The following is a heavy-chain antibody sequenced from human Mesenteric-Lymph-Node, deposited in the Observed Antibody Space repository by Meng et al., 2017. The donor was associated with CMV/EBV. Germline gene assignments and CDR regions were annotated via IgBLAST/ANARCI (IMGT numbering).Heavy chain of an antibody. CDR2: IRSSSSYI. V-gene: IGHV3-21*01. Sequence: GESLKISCAASGFNFSSYSMNWVRQAPGKGLEWVSSIRSSSSYIYYADSVKGRFTISRDNDKNSLYLQMNSMRAEDTAGYYCARGDASGFDYWGQGTLVTVSS. J-gene: IGHJ4*02. CDR3: ARGDASGFDY. CDR1: GFNFSSYS.